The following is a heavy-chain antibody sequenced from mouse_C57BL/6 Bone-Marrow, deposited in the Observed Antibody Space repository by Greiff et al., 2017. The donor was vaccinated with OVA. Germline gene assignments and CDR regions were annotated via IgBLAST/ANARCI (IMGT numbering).Heavy chain of an antibody. J-gene: IGHJ4*01. CDR2: INPSSGYT. Sequence: VKLQESGAELARPGASVKMSCKASGYTFTSYTMHWVKQRPGQGLEWIGYINPSSGYTKYNQKFKDKATLTADKSSSTAYMQLSSLTSEDSAVYYCARTFAMDYWGQGTSVTVSS. V-gene: IGHV1-4*01. CDR3: ARTFAMDY. CDR1: GYTFTSYT.